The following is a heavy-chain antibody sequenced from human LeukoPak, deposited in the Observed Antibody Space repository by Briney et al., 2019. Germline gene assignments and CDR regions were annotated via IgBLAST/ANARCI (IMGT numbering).Heavy chain of an antibody. D-gene: IGHD4-17*01. Sequence: SETLSLTCAVSDDSFSSHYWTWIRQPPGKGLEWIGYISYIGSTNYNPSLKSRVTISIDTSMNQFSLRLSSVSAADTAVYYCARDLVTVTKGFDIWDQGTMVSVSS. CDR1: DDSFSSHY. CDR2: ISYIGST. CDR3: ARDLVTVTKGFDI. J-gene: IGHJ3*02. V-gene: IGHV4-59*11.